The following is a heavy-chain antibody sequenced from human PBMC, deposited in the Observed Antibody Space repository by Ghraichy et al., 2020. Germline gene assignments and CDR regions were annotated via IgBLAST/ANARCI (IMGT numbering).Heavy chain of an antibody. J-gene: IGHJ4*02. Sequence: GESLNISCAASGFTFSSHSRNWVRQAPGKGLEWVSYINSRSSTIYYADSVKGRFTISRDNAKNSLYLQMNSLRDEDTAVYYCARGGDYGSGNYYITYYFDYWGQGTLVTVSS. CDR2: INSRSSTI. CDR3: ARGGDYGSGNYYITYYFDY. V-gene: IGHV3-48*02. D-gene: IGHD3-10*01. CDR1: GFTFSSHS.